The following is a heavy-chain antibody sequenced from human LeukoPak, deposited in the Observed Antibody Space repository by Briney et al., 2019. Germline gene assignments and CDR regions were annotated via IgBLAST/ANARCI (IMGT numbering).Heavy chain of an antibody. D-gene: IGHD3-10*01. V-gene: IGHV3-30*02. Sequence: GGSLRLSCAASGFTFSSYGMHWVRQAPGKGLEWVAFIRYDGSNKYYADSVKGRFTISRDNSKNTLYLQMNSLRAEDTAVYYCARFPVAMVRDTDLYYFDYWGQGTLVTVSS. CDR1: GFTFSSYG. CDR3: ARFPVAMVRDTDLYYFDY. CDR2: IRYDGSNK. J-gene: IGHJ4*02.